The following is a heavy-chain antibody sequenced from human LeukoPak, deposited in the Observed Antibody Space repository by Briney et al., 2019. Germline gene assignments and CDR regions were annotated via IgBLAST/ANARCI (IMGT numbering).Heavy chain of an antibody. CDR1: GYTFTGYY. J-gene: IGHJ6*03. D-gene: IGHD2-15*01. V-gene: IGHV1-2*06. Sequence: ASVKVSCKASGYTFTGYYIHWVRQAPGQGLEWMGRINPNSGGTNYAQKFQGRVTMTRDTSISTAYMELSRLRSDDTAVYYCARLVRIGGYCSGGSCYPPESCMDVWGKGTTVTVSS. CDR2: INPNSGGT. CDR3: ARLVRIGGYCSGGSCYPPESCMDV.